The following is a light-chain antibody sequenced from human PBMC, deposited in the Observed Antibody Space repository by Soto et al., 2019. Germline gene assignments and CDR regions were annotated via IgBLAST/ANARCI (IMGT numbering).Light chain of an antibody. V-gene: IGLV1-40*01. CDR2: GNT. Sequence: QSVLTQPPSVSGAPGQSVTISCTGSSSNIGAGYDVHWYHHLPGAAPKLLIYGNTNRPSGVPDRFSGSKSGASASLAIAGLQAEDEADYYCQSYDSSLSGSVFGGGTQLTVL. CDR1: SSNIGAGYD. J-gene: IGLJ3*02. CDR3: QSYDSSLSGSV.